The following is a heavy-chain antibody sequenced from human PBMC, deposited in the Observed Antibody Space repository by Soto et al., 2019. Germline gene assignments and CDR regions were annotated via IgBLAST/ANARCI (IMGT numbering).Heavy chain of an antibody. Sequence: SETLSLTCTVSGGSVSSGSYYWSWIRQPPGKGLEWIGYIYYSGSTNYNPSLKSRVTISVDTSKNQFSLKLSSVTAADTAVYYCASSIAVAAPFDYWGQGTLVTVSS. J-gene: IGHJ4*02. CDR1: GGSVSSGSYY. V-gene: IGHV4-61*01. CDR3: ASSIAVAAPFDY. D-gene: IGHD6-19*01. CDR2: IYYSGST.